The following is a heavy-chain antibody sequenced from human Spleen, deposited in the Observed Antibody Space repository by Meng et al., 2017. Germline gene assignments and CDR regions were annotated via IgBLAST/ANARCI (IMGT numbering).Heavy chain of an antibody. Sequence: GGSLRLSCAASGFTFSSYAMHWVRQAPGKGLEWVAVISYDGSNKYYADSVKGRFTISRDNAKNSLYLQMNSLRAEDTAVYYCARDSKSSGSIGGYYYYYYGMDVWGQGTTVTVSS. D-gene: IGHD3-22*01. CDR3: ARDSKSSGSIGGYYYYYYGMDV. CDR1: GFTFSSYA. V-gene: IGHV3-30*04. CDR2: ISYDGSNK. J-gene: IGHJ6*02.